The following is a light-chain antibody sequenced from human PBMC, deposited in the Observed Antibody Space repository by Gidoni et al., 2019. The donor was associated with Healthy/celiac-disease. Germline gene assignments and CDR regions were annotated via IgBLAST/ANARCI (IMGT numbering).Light chain of an antibody. CDR1: SSDVGGYNY. J-gene: IGLJ3*02. Sequence: QSALTQPASVARSPAQPITLSCTGTSSDVGGYNYVSWYQQHPGKAPKLKIDEVSNRPAGVSNRFSGSKSGNTASVSVSGLQAEDEADYYCSSCTSSSTGVFGGGAKLTVL. CDR3: SSCTSSSTGV. V-gene: IGLV2-14*01. CDR2: EVS.